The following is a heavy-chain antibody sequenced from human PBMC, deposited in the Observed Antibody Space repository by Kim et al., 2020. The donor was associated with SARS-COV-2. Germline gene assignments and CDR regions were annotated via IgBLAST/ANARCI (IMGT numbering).Heavy chain of an antibody. CDR3: AKTQHMVAPGLDY. V-gene: IGHV3-23*01. J-gene: IGHJ4*02. Sequence: YADSVKDRFTISRDKSKNTLYLQMNSLRAEDTAVYYCAKTQHMVAPGLDYWGQGTLVTVSS. D-gene: IGHD2-21*01.